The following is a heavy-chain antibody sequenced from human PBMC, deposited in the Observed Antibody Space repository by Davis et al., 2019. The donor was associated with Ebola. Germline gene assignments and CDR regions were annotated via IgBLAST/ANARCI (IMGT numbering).Heavy chain of an antibody. Sequence: GESLKISCVASEYDVSTNFLSWVRQAPGKGLEWVSLISNDGRTYYIDSVKGRFTISRDNSKNTLYLQMNSLRAEDAAIYYCAKGDGFPGYADDDWGQGTLVTVSS. V-gene: IGHV3-53*01. D-gene: IGHD5-12*01. CDR1: EYDVSTNF. CDR2: ISNDGRT. J-gene: IGHJ4*02. CDR3: AKGDGFPGYADDD.